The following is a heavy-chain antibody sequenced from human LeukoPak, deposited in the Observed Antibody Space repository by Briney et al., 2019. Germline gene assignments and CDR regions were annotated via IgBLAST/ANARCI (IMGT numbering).Heavy chain of an antibody. V-gene: IGHV4-59*01. J-gene: IGHJ4*02. D-gene: IGHD2-21*02. Sequence: SETLSLTCTVSGGSISNYYWSWIRQPPGKGLEWIGYIYYSGSTNYNPSLKSRVTISVDTSKNQFSLKLSSVTAADTAVYYCARAAVVTFFDYWGQGTLVTVSS. CDR2: IYYSGST. CDR3: ARAAVVTFFDY. CDR1: GGSISNYY.